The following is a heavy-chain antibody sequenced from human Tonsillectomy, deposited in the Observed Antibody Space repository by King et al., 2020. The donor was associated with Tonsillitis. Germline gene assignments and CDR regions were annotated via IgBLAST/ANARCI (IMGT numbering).Heavy chain of an antibody. Sequence: VQLVESGGGLIQPGGSLRLSCAASGFTVSSDYMTWVRQAPGKGLEGGSVIDSGAITSYADPVKGRFTISRDNSKNTLYLQMNSLRAEDTAVYYCARTKRELLSPNYYYYMDVWGKGTTVTVSS. D-gene: IGHD1-7*01. CDR1: GFTVSSDY. J-gene: IGHJ6*03. CDR3: ARTKRELLSPNYYYYMDV. CDR2: IDSGAIT. V-gene: IGHV3-53*01.